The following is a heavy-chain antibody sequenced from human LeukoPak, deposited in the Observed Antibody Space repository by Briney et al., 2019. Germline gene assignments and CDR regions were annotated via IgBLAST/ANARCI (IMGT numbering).Heavy chain of an antibody. CDR3: ASSSSWTPEYFQH. CDR2: ISYDGSNK. D-gene: IGHD6-13*01. V-gene: IGHV3-30-3*01. J-gene: IGHJ1*01. Sequence: PGGSLRLSCAASGFTFSSYAMHWVRQAPGKGLEWVAVISYDGSNKYYADSVKGRFTISRDNSKNTLYLQMNSLRAEDTAVYYCASSSSWTPEYFQHWGQGTLVTVSS. CDR1: GFTFSSYA.